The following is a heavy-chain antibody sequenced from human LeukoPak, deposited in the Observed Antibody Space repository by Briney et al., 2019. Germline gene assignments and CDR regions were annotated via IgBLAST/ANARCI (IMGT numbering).Heavy chain of an antibody. CDR1: GFTFSSYS. CDR3: AKDRAVAGTGGVLSN. D-gene: IGHD6-19*01. CDR2: ISSSSSYI. V-gene: IGHV3-21*04. J-gene: IGHJ4*02. Sequence: GGSLRLSCAASGFTFSSYSMNWVRQAPGKGLEWVSSISSSSSYIYYADSVKGRFTISRDNAKNSLYLQMNSLRAEDTALYYCAKDRAVAGTGGVLSNWGQGTLVTVSS.